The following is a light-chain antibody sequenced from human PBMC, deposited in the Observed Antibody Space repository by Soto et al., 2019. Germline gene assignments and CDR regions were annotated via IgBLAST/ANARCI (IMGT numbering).Light chain of an antibody. CDR2: AAS. J-gene: IGKJ1*01. CDR3: QQYYSFPWT. V-gene: IGKV1D-8*01. Sequence: VIWMTQSPSLLSASTGDRGTISCLRSQGISSYLAWYQQKPGKAPELLIYAASTLQSGVPSRFSGSGSGTDFTLTISCLQSEDFATYYCQQYYSFPWTFGQGTKVDI. CDR1: QGISSY.